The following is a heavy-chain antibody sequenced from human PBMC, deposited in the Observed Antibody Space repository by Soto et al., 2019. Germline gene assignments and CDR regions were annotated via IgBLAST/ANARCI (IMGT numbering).Heavy chain of an antibody. Sequence: GGSLRLSCAASGFTFSSYDMHWVRQATGKGLEWVSAIGTAGDTYYPGSVKGRFTISRENAKNSLYLQMNSLRAGDTAVYYCARGSVAGREGHAFDIWGQGTLVTVSS. CDR2: IGTAGDT. CDR3: ARGSVAGREGHAFDI. V-gene: IGHV3-13*01. D-gene: IGHD6-19*01. J-gene: IGHJ3*02. CDR1: GFTFSSYD.